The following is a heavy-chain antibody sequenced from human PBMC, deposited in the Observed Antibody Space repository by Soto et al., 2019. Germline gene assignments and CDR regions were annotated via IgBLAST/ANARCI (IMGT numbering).Heavy chain of an antibody. J-gene: IGHJ4*02. CDR1: GSTFTSNG. CDR3: AYVGGYSTGDHSFDV. D-gene: IGHD5-18*01. V-gene: IGHV1-18*04. Sequence: GASVKVSCKVSGSTFTSNGIGWVRQAPGQGLEWMGWISTYNENMDSAPQLHGRLTMTTDTSTTTAYMELTNLKSDDTALYYCAYVGGYSTGDHSFDVWGQGTPVTVSS. CDR2: ISTYNENM.